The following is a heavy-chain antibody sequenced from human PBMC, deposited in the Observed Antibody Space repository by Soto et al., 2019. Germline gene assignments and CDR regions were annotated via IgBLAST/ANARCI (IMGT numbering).Heavy chain of an antibody. J-gene: IGHJ4*02. CDR2: IIPILGIA. D-gene: IGHD5-12*01. CDR3: ARDALGGGYNPFDD. CDR1: GGTFSSYT. Sequence: ASVKVSCKASGGTFSSYTISWVRQAPGQGLEWMGRIIPILGIANYAQKFQGRVTITADKSTSTAYMELSSLRSEDTAVYYCARDALGGGYNPFDDWGKGTLVTVSS. V-gene: IGHV1-69*02.